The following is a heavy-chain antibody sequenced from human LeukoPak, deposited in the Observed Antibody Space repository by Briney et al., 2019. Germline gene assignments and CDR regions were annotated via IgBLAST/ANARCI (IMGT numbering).Heavy chain of an antibody. CDR2: INHGGST. V-gene: IGHV4-34*01. D-gene: IGHD3-10*01. CDR1: GGSLSAYY. CDR3: ARVGVLWFGETPGAFDI. J-gene: IGHJ3*02. Sequence: SETLSLTCAVYGGSLSAYYWTWIRQPPGKGLEWIGEINHGGSTNYNPSLKSRVTISIDTSKNQFSLKLSSVTAADTAVYYCARVGVLWFGETPGAFDIWGQGTMVTVSS.